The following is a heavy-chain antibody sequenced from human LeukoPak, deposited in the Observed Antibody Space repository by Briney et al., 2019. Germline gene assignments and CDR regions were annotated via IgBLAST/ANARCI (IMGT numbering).Heavy chain of an antibody. V-gene: IGHV3-21*01. D-gene: IGHD6-13*01. CDR1: GFTFSSYS. CDR3: ARVGDSSSPWGSGFDY. J-gene: IGHJ4*02. CDR2: ISSSSSYI. Sequence: GGSLRLSCAASGFTFSSYSMNWVRQAPGKRLEWVSSISSSSSYIYYADSVKGRFTISRDNAKNSLYLQMNSLRAEDTAVYYCARVGDSSSPWGSGFDYWGQGTLVTVSS.